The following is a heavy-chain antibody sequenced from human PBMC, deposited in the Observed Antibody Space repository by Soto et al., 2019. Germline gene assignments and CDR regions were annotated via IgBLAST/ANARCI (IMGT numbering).Heavy chain of an antibody. Sequence: SVKVSCKASGGTFSSYAISWVRQSPGQGLEWMGGIIPIFGTANYAQKFQGRVTITADKSTSTAYMELSSLRSEDTAVYYCAQGANYDYVWGSYEDWFDPWGQGTLVTVSS. D-gene: IGHD3-16*01. CDR1: GGTFSSYA. CDR2: IIPIFGTA. V-gene: IGHV1-69*06. J-gene: IGHJ5*02. CDR3: AQGANYDYVWGSYEDWFDP.